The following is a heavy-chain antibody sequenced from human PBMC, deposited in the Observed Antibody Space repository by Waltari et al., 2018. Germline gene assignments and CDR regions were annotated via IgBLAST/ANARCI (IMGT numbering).Heavy chain of an antibody. J-gene: IGHJ4*02. CDR2: ITDSGGGT. CDR1: GFPFGSYA. Sequence: EVQLLDSGGGLVQPGGSLRLSCVVSGFPFGSYAIGWARQAPGNGLGWVSAITDSGGGTYYADSVKGRFTISRDNSKNTLYLQMNSLRAEDTAVYYCARYNLWSGYFYPDYWSQGTLVTVSS. V-gene: IGHV3-23*01. CDR3: ARYNLWSGYFYPDY. D-gene: IGHD3-3*01.